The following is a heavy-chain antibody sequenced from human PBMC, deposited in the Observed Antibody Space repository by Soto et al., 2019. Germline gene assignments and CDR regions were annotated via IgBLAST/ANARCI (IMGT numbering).Heavy chain of an antibody. Sequence: EVQLVQSGGGLVQPGGSLRLSCAASGFSVSNQDMHWVHQATGKSLEWVSAIGTAGDTHYPGSVKGRFTISRDNAKNSLYLQMNSLSAGDTAVYYCTRGYYYGMDVWGQGTTVTVSS. CDR2: IGTAGDT. V-gene: IGHV3-13*01. CDR1: GFSVSNQD. J-gene: IGHJ6*02. CDR3: TRGYYYGMDV.